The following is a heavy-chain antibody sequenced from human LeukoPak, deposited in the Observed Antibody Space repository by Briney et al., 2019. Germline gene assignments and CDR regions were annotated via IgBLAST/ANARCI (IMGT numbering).Heavy chain of an antibody. CDR2: ITPTFGTA. D-gene: IGHD3-10*01. CDR3: ARGGQIVWFGEFYFDY. Sequence: ASVKVSCKASGGTFSSYAISWVRQAPGQGLEWMGGITPTFGTANYAQKFQGRVTITADESTSTAYMELSSLRSEDTAVYYCARGGQIVWFGEFYFDYWGQGALVTVSS. V-gene: IGHV1-69*13. J-gene: IGHJ4*02. CDR1: GGTFSSYA.